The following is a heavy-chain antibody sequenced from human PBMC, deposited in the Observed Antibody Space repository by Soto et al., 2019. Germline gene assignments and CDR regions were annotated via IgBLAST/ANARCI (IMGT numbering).Heavy chain of an antibody. D-gene: IGHD3-9*01. J-gene: IGHJ2*01. Sequence: QVQLQQWGAGPLRPLETLSLTCGVSGGSFSSYYWAWIRQSPGKGLEWIGEINDRGSINYNPSLKSRVSISVDTSKNQYSLNLRSVTAADTAVYYCARESHDILTGPPWVWYFDLWGRGTLVTVSS. CDR3: ARESHDILTGPPWVWYFDL. V-gene: IGHV4-34*01. CDR1: GGSFSSYY. CDR2: INDRGSI.